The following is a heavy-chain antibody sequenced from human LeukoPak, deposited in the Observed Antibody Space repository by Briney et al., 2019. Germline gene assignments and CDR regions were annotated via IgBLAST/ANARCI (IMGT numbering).Heavy chain of an antibody. J-gene: IGHJ3*02. V-gene: IGHV1-46*01. CDR3: AKGGGIQLSLSAFDI. D-gene: IGHD5-18*01. CDR1: GYTFTGYY. Sequence: ASVKVSCKASGYTFTGYYMHWVRQAPGQGLEWMGIINPSGGSTSYAQKFQGRVTMTRDTSTSTVYMELSSLRSEDTAVYYCAKGGGIQLSLSAFDIWGQGTMVTVSS. CDR2: INPSGGST.